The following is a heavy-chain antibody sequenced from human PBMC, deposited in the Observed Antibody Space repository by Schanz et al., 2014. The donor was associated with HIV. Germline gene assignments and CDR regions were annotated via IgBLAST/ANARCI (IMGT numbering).Heavy chain of an antibody. Sequence: QVQLLQSGTEVKKPGASVKVSCKAPGHPFTGYYMHWVRQAPGQGLECMGWINPNNGVTNYAEEFQDRVTMTRDTSISTAYLELSRLTLDDTAVYYCARIRTKGVTGTYDWGQGTLVTVSS. CDR1: GHPFTGYY. CDR3: ARIRTKGVTGTYD. CDR2: INPNNGVT. D-gene: IGHD1-1*01. V-gene: IGHV1-2*02. J-gene: IGHJ4*02.